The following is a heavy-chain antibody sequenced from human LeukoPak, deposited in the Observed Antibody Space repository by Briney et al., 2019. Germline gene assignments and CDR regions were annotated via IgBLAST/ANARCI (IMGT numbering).Heavy chain of an antibody. CDR3: ARDHHAVTTSIHY. CDR1: GFAFSSYW. CDR2: ISYDGSSQ. J-gene: IGHJ4*02. Sequence: PGGSLRLSCAASGFAFSSYWMSWVRQAPGKGLDWVAVISYDGSSQYYADSVKGRFTISRDNSKNTLYLQMNSLRAEDTAVYYCARDHHAVTTSIHYWGQGTLVTVSS. V-gene: IGHV3-30-3*01. D-gene: IGHD4-17*01.